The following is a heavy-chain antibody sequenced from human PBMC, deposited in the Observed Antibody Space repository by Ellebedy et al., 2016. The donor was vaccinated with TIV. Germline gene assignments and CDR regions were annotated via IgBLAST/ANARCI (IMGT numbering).Heavy chain of an antibody. J-gene: IGHJ4*02. D-gene: IGHD5-18*01. CDR1: GDTFSHYT. CDR2: VIPISGTT. CDR3: ARETSMVTLD. Sequence: SVKVSXXASGDTFSHYTINWVRQAPGQGLEWMGGVIPISGTTNYAQKFQGRVTITADESTSTVFMEVSSLRSEDTAVYYCARETSMVTLDWGQGTLVTVSS. V-gene: IGHV1-69*13.